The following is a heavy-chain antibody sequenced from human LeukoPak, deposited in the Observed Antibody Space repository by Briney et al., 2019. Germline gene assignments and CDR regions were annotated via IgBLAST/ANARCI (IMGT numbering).Heavy chain of an antibody. J-gene: IGHJ4*02. CDR2: FDPEDGET. Sequence: ASVRVSCKVFGYTLTELSMHWMRQAPGKGLEWMGGFDPEDGETIYAQKFQGRVTMTEDTSTDTAYMELSSLRSEDTAVYYCATGMTTVTTGDYWGQGTLVTVSS. D-gene: IGHD4-17*01. CDR1: GYTLTELS. V-gene: IGHV1-24*01. CDR3: ATGMTTVTTGDY.